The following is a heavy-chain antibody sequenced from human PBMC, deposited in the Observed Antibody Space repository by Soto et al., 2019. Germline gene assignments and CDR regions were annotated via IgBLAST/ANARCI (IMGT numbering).Heavy chain of an antibody. Sequence: QVQLVQSGAEVKKPGASVKVSCKVSGYTLTELSMHWVRQAPGKGLEWMGGFDPEDGETIYAQKFQGRVTMTEDTSTETAYMELSSLRSEDTAVYYCATGCSGGSCYSKHWFDPWGQGTLVTVSS. V-gene: IGHV1-24*01. CDR3: ATGCSGGSCYSKHWFDP. J-gene: IGHJ5*02. CDR1: GYTLTELS. D-gene: IGHD2-15*01. CDR2: FDPEDGET.